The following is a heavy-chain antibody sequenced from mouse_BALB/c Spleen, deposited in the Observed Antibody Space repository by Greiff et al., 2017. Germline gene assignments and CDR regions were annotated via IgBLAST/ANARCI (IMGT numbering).Heavy chain of an antibody. CDR2: ISTYYGDA. J-gene: IGHJ1*01. D-gene: IGHD1-1*01. V-gene: IGHV1S137*01. CDR3: ARKGGSSYWYFDV. Sequence: QVHVKQSGAELVRPGVSVKISCKGSGYTFTDYAMHWVKQSHAKSLEWIGVISTYYGDASYNQKFKGKATMTVDKSSSTAYMELARLTSEDSAIYYCARKGGSSYWYFDVWGAGTTVTVSS. CDR1: GYTFTDYA.